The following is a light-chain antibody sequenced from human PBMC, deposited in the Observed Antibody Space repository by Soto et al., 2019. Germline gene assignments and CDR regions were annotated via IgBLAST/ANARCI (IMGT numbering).Light chain of an antibody. V-gene: IGLV1-40*01. CDR1: SSNIGAGYD. J-gene: IGLJ3*02. CDR2: GDN. CDR3: QSYDSRLSAYV. Sequence: QSVLTQPPSVSGAPGQRVTISCTGSSSNIGAGYDVHWYQQLPGTAPKLLIYGDNNRPSGVPDRFSGSKSGTSASLAITGLQAEDETDYYCQSYDSRLSAYVFGGGTKLTVL.